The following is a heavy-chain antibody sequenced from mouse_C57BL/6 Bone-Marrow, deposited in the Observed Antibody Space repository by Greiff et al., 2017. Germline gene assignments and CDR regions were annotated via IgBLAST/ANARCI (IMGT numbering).Heavy chain of an antibody. Sequence: EVQRVESGGGLVKPGGSLKLSCAASGFTFSSYAMSWVRQTPEKRLEWVATISDGGSYTYYPDNVKGRFTISRDNAKNNLYLKLSHLKSEDTAMDYCARDRLLPLFDYWGQGTTLTVSS. CDR2: ISDGGSYT. J-gene: IGHJ2*01. V-gene: IGHV5-4*01. D-gene: IGHD1-2*01. CDR3: ARDRLLPLFDY. CDR1: GFTFSSYA.